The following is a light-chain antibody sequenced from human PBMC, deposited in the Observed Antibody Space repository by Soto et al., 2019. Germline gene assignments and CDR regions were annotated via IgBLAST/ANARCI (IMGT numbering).Light chain of an antibody. CDR1: SSDVGSYNL. J-gene: IGLJ2*01. V-gene: IGLV2-23*01. CDR3: CSYAGSSTDVV. Sequence: QSALTQPASVSGSPGQSITISCTGTSSDVGSYNLVSWYQQHPGKAPKLMIYEGSKRPSRGSNRFSGSKSGNTASLTISGLQAEDEADYYCCSYAGSSTDVVFGGGTKLTVL. CDR2: EGS.